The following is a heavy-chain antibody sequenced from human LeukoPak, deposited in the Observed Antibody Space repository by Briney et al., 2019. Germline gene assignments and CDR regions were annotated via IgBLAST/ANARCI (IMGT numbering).Heavy chain of an antibody. Sequence: PGGSLRLSCAASGFTFSNYAMHWVRQAPGKGLEWVALISYDGSSKYYADSVKGRFTISRDNSKNTLYLQMNSQGPDDTAVYYCASLPPDVVVVVAAPPYDYWGQGTLVTVSS. CDR3: ASLPPDVVVVVAAPPYDY. CDR1: GFTFSNYA. D-gene: IGHD2-15*01. V-gene: IGHV3-30-3*01. CDR2: ISYDGSSK. J-gene: IGHJ4*02.